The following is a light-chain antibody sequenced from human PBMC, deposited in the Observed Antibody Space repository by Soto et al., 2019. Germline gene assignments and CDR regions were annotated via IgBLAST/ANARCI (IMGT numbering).Light chain of an antibody. J-gene: IGKJ3*01. CDR2: GAS. V-gene: IGKV3-20*01. CDR3: QQVEISGFT. CDR1: QSVSSNY. Sequence: EIVLTQSPGTLSLSPGERATLSCSTNQSVSSNYVAWHQQNPGQASRLLVYGASSRSTGIPDRFSDSVSGTEFTLTISRLEPDDFAVYYCQQVEISGFTFGPGTKVDLK.